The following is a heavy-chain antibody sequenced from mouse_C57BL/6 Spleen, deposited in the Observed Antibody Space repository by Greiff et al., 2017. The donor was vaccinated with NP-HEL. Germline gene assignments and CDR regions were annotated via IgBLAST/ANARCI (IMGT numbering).Heavy chain of an antibody. Sequence: QVQLKQPGAELVKPGASVKLSCKASGYTFTSYWMHWVKQRPGRGLEWIGRIDPNSGGTKYNEKFKSKATLTVDKPSSTAYMQLSSLTSEDSAVYYCARSDSYYYGSSYYYAMDYWGQGTSVTVSS. J-gene: IGHJ4*01. CDR1: GYTFTSYW. V-gene: IGHV1-72*01. D-gene: IGHD1-1*01. CDR2: IDPNSGGT. CDR3: ARSDSYYYGSSYYYAMDY.